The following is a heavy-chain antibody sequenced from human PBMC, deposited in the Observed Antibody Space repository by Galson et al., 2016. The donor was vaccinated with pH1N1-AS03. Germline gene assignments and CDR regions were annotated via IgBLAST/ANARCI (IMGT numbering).Heavy chain of an antibody. J-gene: IGHJ3*01. D-gene: IGHD3-16*01. CDR1: GASISDGGYY. CDR3: ARDGGKITLGGFYAFDL. CDR2: IYYSGST. Sequence: TLSLTCTVSGASISDGGYYWSWIRHFPGKGLEWIGYIYYSGSTNYNPSLKSRVTISVDTSKNQLSLKLSSVTAADTALCFCARDGGKITLGGFYAFDLWGQGTMVAVSS. V-gene: IGHV4-61*08.